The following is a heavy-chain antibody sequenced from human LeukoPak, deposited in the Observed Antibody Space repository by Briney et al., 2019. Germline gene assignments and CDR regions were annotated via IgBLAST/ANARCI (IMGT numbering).Heavy chain of an antibody. V-gene: IGHV3-30*18. J-gene: IGHJ1*01. CDR1: RFTFSDYG. CDR3: AKDRGAAVGYFQY. CDR2: ISYDGRHT. Sequence: PGGSLGLSCAASRFTFSDYGMHWVRQAPGKGLEWMATISYDGRHTFYGDSVKGRFTISRDNSMNTLYLQINSLITEDTGIYYCAKDRGAAVGYFQYWGQGTLVTVSS. D-gene: IGHD6-13*01.